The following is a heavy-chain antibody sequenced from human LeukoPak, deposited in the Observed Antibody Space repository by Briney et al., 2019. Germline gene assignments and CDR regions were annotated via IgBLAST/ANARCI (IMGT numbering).Heavy chain of an antibody. CDR1: GFTLRSYE. CDR3: AELGITMIGGV. V-gene: IGHV3-48*03. D-gene: IGHD3-10*02. J-gene: IGHJ6*04. Sequence: GGSLRLSCAASGFTLRSYEMNWLRQAPGKGLEWVSYISSSGETIYYADSVKGRFTISRDNAKNSLYLQMNSLRAEDTAVYYCAELGITMIGGVWGKGTTVTISS. CDR2: ISSSGETI.